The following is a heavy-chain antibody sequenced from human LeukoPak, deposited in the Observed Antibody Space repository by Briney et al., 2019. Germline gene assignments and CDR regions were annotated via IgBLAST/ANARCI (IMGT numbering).Heavy chain of an antibody. V-gene: IGHV3-64*01. CDR3: ARDALVAVAATPSSPNWFDP. CDR2: ISSNGGST. Sequence: GGSLRLSCAASGFTFSSYAMHWVRQAPGKGLEYVSAISSNGGSTYYANSVKGRFTISRDNSKNTLYLQMGSLRAEDMAVYYCARDALVAVAATPSSPNWFDPWGQGTLVTVSS. D-gene: IGHD2-15*01. J-gene: IGHJ5*02. CDR1: GFTFSSYA.